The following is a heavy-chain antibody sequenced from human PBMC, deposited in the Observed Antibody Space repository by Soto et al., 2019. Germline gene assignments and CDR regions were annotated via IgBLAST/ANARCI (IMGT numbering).Heavy chain of an antibody. V-gene: IGHV3-21*01. D-gene: IGHD6-6*01. CDR2: ISSSSSYI. CDR1: GFTFSSYS. J-gene: IGHJ6*02. Sequence: GGSLRLSCAASGFTFSSYSMTWVRQAPGKGLEWVSSISSSSSYIYYADSVKGRFTISRDNAKNSLYLQMNSLRAEDTAVYYCARVLGVYSSSSKKEDYYYGMDVWGQGTTVTVSS. CDR3: ARVLGVYSSSSKKEDYYYGMDV.